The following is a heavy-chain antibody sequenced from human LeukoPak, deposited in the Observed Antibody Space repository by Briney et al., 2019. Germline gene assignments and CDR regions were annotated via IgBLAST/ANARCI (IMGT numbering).Heavy chain of an antibody. CDR2: IIPIFGTA. V-gene: IGHV1-69*13. Sequence: GASVKVSCKASGGTFSSYAISWVRQAPGPGLEWMGGIIPIFGTANYAQKFQGRVTITADESTSTAYMELSSLRSEDTAVYYCARDLRGAYSYGAPYYYYGMDVWGKGTTVTVSS. J-gene: IGHJ6*04. D-gene: IGHD5-18*01. CDR1: GGTFSSYA. CDR3: ARDLRGAYSYGAPYYYYGMDV.